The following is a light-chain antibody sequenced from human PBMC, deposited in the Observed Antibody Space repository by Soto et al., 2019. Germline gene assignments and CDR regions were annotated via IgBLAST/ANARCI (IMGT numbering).Light chain of an antibody. CDR2: AAS. Sequence: DIQMTQSPSSLSASVGDRVTITCRASQSIAGYLNWYQQKPGKAPELLIYAASSLQSGVPSRFSGRGSGTDFTLTISSLQPEDFATYYCQQSYSNPLTFGQGTKVEIK. V-gene: IGKV1-39*01. CDR1: QSIAGY. CDR3: QQSYSNPLT. J-gene: IGKJ1*01.